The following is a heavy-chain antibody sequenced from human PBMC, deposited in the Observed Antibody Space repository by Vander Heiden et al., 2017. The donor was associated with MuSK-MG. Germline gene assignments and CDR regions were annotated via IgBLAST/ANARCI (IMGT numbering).Heavy chain of an antibody. CDR1: GGSISSTTYY. D-gene: IGHD2-15*01. J-gene: IGHJ6*02. CDR3: ARVVATNYYYHYYGLDV. Sequence: QLQLQGSGPRLVKPSETLSLTCIVSGGSISSTTYYWGWVRQPPGKGLDWIGSIYSSGNTNYKSSLKSRVTISVDASKNQFSLQLSSMTAADAAVYYCARVVATNYYYHYYGLDVWGQGTTVTVSS. CDR2: IYSSGNT. V-gene: IGHV4-39*01.